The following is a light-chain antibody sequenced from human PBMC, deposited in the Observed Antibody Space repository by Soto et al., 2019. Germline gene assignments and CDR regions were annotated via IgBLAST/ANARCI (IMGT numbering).Light chain of an antibody. CDR3: QQYGSSPYT. Sequence: EIVMTQSPVTLSVSPGERATLSCRASQSVSSNLAWYQQKPGQAPSLLIYGASTRAAGIPDRFSGSGSGTDFTLSISRLEPEDLAVYYCQQYGSSPYTFGGGTKVDIK. V-gene: IGKV3-20*01. J-gene: IGKJ4*02. CDR1: QSVSSN. CDR2: GAS.